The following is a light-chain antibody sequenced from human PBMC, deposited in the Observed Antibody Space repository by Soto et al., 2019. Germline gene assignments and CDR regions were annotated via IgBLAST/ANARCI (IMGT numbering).Light chain of an antibody. J-gene: IGKJ1*01. CDR2: DAS. Sequence: DIHITQSPSSLSASVGDRVTITCRASQSIRSYLNWYQQKPGKAPKLLIYDASSLESGVPSRFSGSGSGTEFTLTISSLKPDDFATYYCQQYNSYSTFGQGTKVDIK. V-gene: IGKV1-5*01. CDR1: QSIRSY. CDR3: QQYNSYST.